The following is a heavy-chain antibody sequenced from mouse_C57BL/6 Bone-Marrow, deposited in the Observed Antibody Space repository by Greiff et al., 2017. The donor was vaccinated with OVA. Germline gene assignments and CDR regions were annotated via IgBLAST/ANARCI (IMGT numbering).Heavy chain of an antibody. D-gene: IGHD2-4*01. V-gene: IGHV1-85*01. J-gene: IGHJ3*01. CDR3: AREGEYDYDPWFAY. CDR2: IYPRDGST. CDR1: GYTFTSYD. Sequence: VKLMESGPELVKPGASVKLSCKASGYTFTSYDINWVKQRPGQGLEWIGWIYPRDGSTKSNEKFKGKATLTVDTSSSTAYMELHSLTSEDSAVYFCAREGEYDYDPWFAYWGQGTLVTVSA.